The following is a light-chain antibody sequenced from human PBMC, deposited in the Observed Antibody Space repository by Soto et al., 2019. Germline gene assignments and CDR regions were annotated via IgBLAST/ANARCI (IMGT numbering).Light chain of an antibody. V-gene: IGKV3-15*01. CDR3: QQYNNWPRT. J-gene: IGKJ1*01. CDR2: DAS. Sequence: EIVMTQSPATLSVSPGERATLSCRASQSVSSNLVWYQQKPGQAPRLLIYDASTRATAIPARFSGGGSGTEFTLTISSLPSEDFAVYYCQQYNNWPRTFGQGTKVEIK. CDR1: QSVSSN.